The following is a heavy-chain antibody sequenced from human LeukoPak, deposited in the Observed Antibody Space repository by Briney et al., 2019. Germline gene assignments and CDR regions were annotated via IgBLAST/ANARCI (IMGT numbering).Heavy chain of an antibody. CDR2: IIPIFGTA. D-gene: IGHD3-3*01. CDR1: GGTFSSYA. CDR3: ARGPRFWSGYFYYYYYYMDV. Sequence: ASVKVSCKASGGTFSSYAISWVRQAPGQGLEWMGGIIPIFGTANYAQKFQGRVTITADKSTSTAYMELSSLRSEDTAVYYCARGPRFWSGYFYYYYYYMDVWGKGTTVTVSS. J-gene: IGHJ6*03. V-gene: IGHV1-69*06.